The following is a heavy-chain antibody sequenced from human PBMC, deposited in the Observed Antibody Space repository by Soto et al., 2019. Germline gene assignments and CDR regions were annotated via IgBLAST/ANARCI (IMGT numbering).Heavy chain of an antibody. CDR1: GYTFTGYY. J-gene: IGHJ6*02. V-gene: IGHV1-2*04. D-gene: IGHD6-19*01. Sequence: GASVKVSCKASGYTFTGYYMHWVRQAPGQGLEWMGWINPNSGGTNYAQKFQGWVTMTRDTSISTAYMELSRLRSDDTAVYYCARVAVAAQYYYYGMDVWGQGTTVTVSS. CDR3: ARVAVAAQYYYYGMDV. CDR2: INPNSGGT.